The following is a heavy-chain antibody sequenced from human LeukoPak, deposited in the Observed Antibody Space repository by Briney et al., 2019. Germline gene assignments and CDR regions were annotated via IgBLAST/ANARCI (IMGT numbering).Heavy chain of an antibody. V-gene: IGHV1-46*01. Sequence: ASVKVSCKAFGYTFTSYYMHWVRQAPGQGLEWMGIINPSGGSTSYAQKFQGRVTMTRDMSTSTVYMELSSLRSEDTAVYYCAREHSRGGFDYWGQGTLVTVSS. CDR3: AREHSRGGFDY. CDR1: GYTFTSYY. CDR2: INPSGGST. J-gene: IGHJ4*02. D-gene: IGHD3-10*01.